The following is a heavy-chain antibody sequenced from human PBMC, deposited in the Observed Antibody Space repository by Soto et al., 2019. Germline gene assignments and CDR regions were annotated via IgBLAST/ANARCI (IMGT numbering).Heavy chain of an antibody. CDR1: GGSISSYY. Sequence: SETLSLTCTVSGGSISSYYWSWIRQPPGKGLEWIGYIYYSGSTNYNPSLKSRVTISVDTSKNQFSLKLSSVTAADTAVYYCARERSEGFWSGYSYMDVWGKGTTVTVSS. CDR3: ARERSEGFWSGYSYMDV. J-gene: IGHJ6*03. CDR2: IYYSGST. V-gene: IGHV4-59*01. D-gene: IGHD3-3*01.